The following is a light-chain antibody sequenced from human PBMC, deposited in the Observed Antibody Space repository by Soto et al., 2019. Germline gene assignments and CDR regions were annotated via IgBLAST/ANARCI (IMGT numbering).Light chain of an antibody. CDR1: SSDVGGYNY. CDR3: SSYTSSSPRV. V-gene: IGLV2-14*01. CDR2: EVS. Sequence: VLTQPASVSGSPGQSITISCTGTSSDVGGYNYVSWYQQHPGKAPKPMIYEVSNRPSGVSNRFSGSKSGNAASLTISGLQAEDEADYYCSSYTSSSPRVLGTGTKAT. J-gene: IGLJ1*01.